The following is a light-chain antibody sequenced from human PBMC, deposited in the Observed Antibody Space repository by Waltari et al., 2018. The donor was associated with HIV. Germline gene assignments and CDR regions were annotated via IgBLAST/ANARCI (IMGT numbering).Light chain of an antibody. CDR1: KLGNEY. J-gene: IGLJ1*01. Sequence: SYELTQPPSVSVSTGQTASITCSGAKLGNEYAYWYQPRPGQSPVLVIYQDSKRPSGIPERFSGSNSGNTATLTISGTQAMDEADYYCQAWDSSTVIFGTGTKVTVL. V-gene: IGLV3-1*01. CDR3: QAWDSSTVI. CDR2: QDS.